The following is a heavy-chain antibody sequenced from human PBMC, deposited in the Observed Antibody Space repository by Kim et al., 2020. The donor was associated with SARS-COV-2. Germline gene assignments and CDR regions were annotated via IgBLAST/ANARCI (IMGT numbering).Heavy chain of an antibody. CDR1: GFSFSTYW. D-gene: IGHD5-12*01. V-gene: IGHV3-7*01. CDR2: IKQAGSEK. Sequence: GGSLRLSCAASGFSFSTYWMSWVRQAPGKGLEWVASIKQAGSEKYYVDSVKGRFTISRDDAKNSLFLQMSSLIAEDTAVYYCARLPYSFAFEYWGQGTPVTVSS. J-gene: IGHJ4*02. CDR3: ARLPYSFAFEY.